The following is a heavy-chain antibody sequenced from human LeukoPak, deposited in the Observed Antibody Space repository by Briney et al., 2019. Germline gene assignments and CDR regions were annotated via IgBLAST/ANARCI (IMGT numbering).Heavy chain of an antibody. J-gene: IGHJ1*01. CDR2: ISSSSSVI. CDR1: GFTFSSYN. CDR3: ARDASEYSSGWYRYFQH. D-gene: IGHD6-19*01. Sequence: GSLRLSCAASGFTFSSYNMNWVRQAPGKGLEWVSYISSSSSVIYNADSVKGRFTISRDNAKNSLYLQMNSLRAEDTAVYYCARDASEYSSGWYRYFQHWGQGTLVTVSS. V-gene: IGHV3-48*01.